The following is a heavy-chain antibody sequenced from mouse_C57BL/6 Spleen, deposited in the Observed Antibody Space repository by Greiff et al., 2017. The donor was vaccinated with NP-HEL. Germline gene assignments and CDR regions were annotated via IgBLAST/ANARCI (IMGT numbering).Heavy chain of an antibody. V-gene: IGHV3-6*01. CDR2: ISYDGSN. CDR3: ARRLFYAMDY. CDR1: GYSITSGYY. J-gene: IGHJ4*01. Sequence: EVQVVESGPGLVKPSQSLSLTCSVTGYSITSGYYWNWIRQFPGNKLEWMGYISYDGSNNYNPSLKNRISITRDTSKNQFFLKLNSVTTEDTATYYCARRLFYAMDYWGQGTSVTVSS.